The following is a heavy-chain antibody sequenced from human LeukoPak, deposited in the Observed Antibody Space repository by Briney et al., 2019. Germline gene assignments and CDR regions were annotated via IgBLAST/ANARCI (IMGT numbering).Heavy chain of an antibody. CDR1: GGSISSGGYY. D-gene: IGHD2-2*01. CDR2: IYYSGST. CDR3: ARGGTRQLLFRNWFDP. V-gene: IGHV4-31*03. J-gene: IGHJ5*02. Sequence: SETLSLTCTVSGGSISSGGYYWSWIRQHPGKGLEWIGYIYYSGSTYYNPSLESRVTISVDTPKNQFSLKLSSVTAADTAVYYCARGGTRQLLFRNWFDPWGQGTLVTVSS.